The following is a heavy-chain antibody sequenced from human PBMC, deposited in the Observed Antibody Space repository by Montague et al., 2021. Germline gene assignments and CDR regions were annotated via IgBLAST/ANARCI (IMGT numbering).Heavy chain of an antibody. J-gene: IGHJ5*02. CDR3: ARALAARWWFDP. D-gene: IGHD6-6*01. Sequence: SETLSLTCTISGGSIRSYYWNWIRQHPGKGLEWIVYIYYSRSTNYNPPLTSRVNISLDTSNYQFSLNLRSVTAAATAVYYCARALAARWWFDPWGQGTLVTVSS. V-gene: IGHV4-59*01. CDR2: IYYSRST. CDR1: GGSIRSYY.